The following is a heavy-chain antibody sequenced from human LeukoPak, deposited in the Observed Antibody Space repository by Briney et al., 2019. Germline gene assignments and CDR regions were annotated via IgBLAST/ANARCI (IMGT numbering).Heavy chain of an antibody. V-gene: IGHV1-8*01. CDR3: ARGEHDYGDYVAANWFDP. CDR1: GYTFTSYD. D-gene: IGHD4-17*01. J-gene: IGHJ5*02. Sequence: ASVKVSCKASGYTFTSYDIKWLRQATGQGLEWMGWMNPNSGNTGYAQKFQGRVTMTRNTSISTAYMELSSLRSEDTAVYYCARGEHDYGDYVAANWFDPWGQGTLVTVSS. CDR2: MNPNSGNT.